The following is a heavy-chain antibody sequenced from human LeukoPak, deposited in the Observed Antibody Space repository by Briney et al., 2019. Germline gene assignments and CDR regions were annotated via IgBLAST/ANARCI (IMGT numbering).Heavy chain of an antibody. CDR3: ARVTSGWTRFDY. V-gene: IGHV4-39*07. J-gene: IGHJ4*02. Sequence: SETLSLTCTVSGGSISSNSYFWPWIRQPPGKGLEWIGSINHSGSTWYNPSLKSRVTISIDTSKNQFSLKLRSVTAADTAVYYCARVTSGWTRFDYWGQGTLVTVSS. CDR2: INHSGST. D-gene: IGHD6-19*01. CDR1: GGSISSNSYF.